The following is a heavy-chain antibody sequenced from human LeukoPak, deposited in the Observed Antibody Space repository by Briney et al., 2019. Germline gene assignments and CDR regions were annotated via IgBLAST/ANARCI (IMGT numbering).Heavy chain of an antibody. V-gene: IGHV4-30-4*08. CDR3: ARFTMIGWWFDP. J-gene: IGHJ5*02. D-gene: IGHD3-22*01. Sequence: PSETLSLTCTVSGGSISSGDYYWSWIRQPPGKGLEWIGYIYYSGSTYYNPSPKSRVTISVDTSKNQFSLKLSSVTAADTAVYYCARFTMIGWWFDPWGQGTLVTVSS. CDR2: IYYSGST. CDR1: GGSISSGDYY.